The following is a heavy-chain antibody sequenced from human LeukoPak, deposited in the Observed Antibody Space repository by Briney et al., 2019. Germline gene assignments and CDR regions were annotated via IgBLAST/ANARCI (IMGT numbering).Heavy chain of an antibody. D-gene: IGHD3-10*01. Sequence: SGTLSLTCAVYCVSFSGYYWRWIRQPPGKGLEWIGEIIHSGSTNYNPSLKSRVTISVDTSKNQFSLKLSSVPAASTAVYYCARGRAYYYGSGSYYNMVAWFYPWGQGTLVTVSS. CDR1: CVSFSGYY. CDR3: ARGRAYYYGSGSYYNMVAWFYP. J-gene: IGHJ5*02. CDR2: IIHSGST. V-gene: IGHV4-34*01.